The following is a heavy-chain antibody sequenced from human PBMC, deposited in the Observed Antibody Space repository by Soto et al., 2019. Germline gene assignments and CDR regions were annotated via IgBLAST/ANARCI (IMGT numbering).Heavy chain of an antibody. V-gene: IGHV3-23*01. CDR2: MSGSSSTT. D-gene: IGHD6-13*01. CDR3: AKEYGSTWIDH. Sequence: GGSLRLSCATSGLTFSNYAMSWVRQAPGGGLEWVSSMSGSSSTTYYADSVKGRFTISRDNSRNTLFLQLNSLRDEDTAVYYCAKEYGSTWIDHWGQGTPVTVSS. J-gene: IGHJ4*02. CDR1: GLTFSNYA.